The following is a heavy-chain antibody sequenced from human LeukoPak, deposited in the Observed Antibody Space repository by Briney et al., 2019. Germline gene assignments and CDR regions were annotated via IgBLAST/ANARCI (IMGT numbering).Heavy chain of an antibody. CDR2: LDESGRP. V-gene: IGHV4-39*07. D-gene: IGHD2-15*01. Sequence: SETLSLTCSVSGGSIRSGDHHWAWVRQPPGKGLEFIGSLDESGRPYYNRPLKSRVSISGDTSGKQFSLNLTSVTAADTAVYFCARDLGGYPFFMDVWGRGTTVIVSS. CDR1: GGSIRSGDHH. J-gene: IGHJ6*03. CDR3: ARDLGGYPFFMDV.